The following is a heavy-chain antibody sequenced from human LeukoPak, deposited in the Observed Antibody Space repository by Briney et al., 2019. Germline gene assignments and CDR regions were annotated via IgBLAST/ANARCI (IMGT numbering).Heavy chain of an antibody. Sequence: SQTLSLTCTVSGGSISSGGYYWSWIRQHPGKGLEWIGYIYYSGSTYYNPSLKSRVTISVGTSKNQFSLKMSSVTAAETAVYYCARGITRRRTFDIWGQGTMVTVSS. J-gene: IGHJ3*02. CDR3: ARGITRRRTFDI. CDR1: GGSISSGGYY. D-gene: IGHD3-10*01. CDR2: IYYSGST. V-gene: IGHV4-30-4*08.